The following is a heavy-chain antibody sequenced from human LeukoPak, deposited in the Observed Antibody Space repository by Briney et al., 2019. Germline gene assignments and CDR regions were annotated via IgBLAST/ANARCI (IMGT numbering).Heavy chain of an antibody. D-gene: IGHD3-22*01. J-gene: IGHJ2*01. V-gene: IGHV4-38-2*02. CDR3: ARAPRDYYDSSGYYGRIWYFDL. CDR2: IYHSGST. Sequence: PSETLSLTCTVSGYSISNGYYWGWIRQPPGKGLEWIGNIYHSGSTYYNPSLKSRVTISVDTSKNQFSLKLISVSAADTAIYYCARAPRDYYDSSGYYGRIWYFDLWGRGTLVTVSS. CDR1: GYSISNGYY.